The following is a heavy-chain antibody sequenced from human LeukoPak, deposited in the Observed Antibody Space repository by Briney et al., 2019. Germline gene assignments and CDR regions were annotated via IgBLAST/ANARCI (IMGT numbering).Heavy chain of an antibody. CDR3: AKDPILYSGSYGEYFQH. D-gene: IGHD1-26*01. V-gene: IGHV3-30*18. CDR1: GFTFSSYG. CDR2: ISYDGSNK. J-gene: IGHJ1*01. Sequence: PGRSLRLSCAASGFTFSSYGMHWVRQAPGKGLEWVAVISYDGSNKYYADSVKGRFTISRDNSKNTLYLQMNSLRAEDTAVYYCAKDPILYSGSYGEYFQHWGQGTLVTVSS.